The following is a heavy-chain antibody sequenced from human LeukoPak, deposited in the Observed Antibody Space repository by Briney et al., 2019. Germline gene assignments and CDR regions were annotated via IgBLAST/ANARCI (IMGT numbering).Heavy chain of an antibody. CDR2: INPDGSDK. D-gene: IGHD2-15*01. Sequence: GGSLRLSCAASGFTFSRYWMTWVRQAPGKGLEWVANINPDGSDKDYVDSVKGRFTISRDNAKNSVSLQMNTLRDEDTAVYYCAREADAPSSFSHWGQGTLVTVSS. J-gene: IGHJ4*02. CDR1: GFTFSRYW. V-gene: IGHV3-7*01. CDR3: AREADAPSSFSH.